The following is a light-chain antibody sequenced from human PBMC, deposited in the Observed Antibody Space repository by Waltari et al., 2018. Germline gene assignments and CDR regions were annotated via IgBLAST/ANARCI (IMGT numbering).Light chain of an antibody. V-gene: IGKV1-5*01. CDR1: QTINTW. CDR3: QQYDTYPWT. J-gene: IGKJ1*01. CDR2: DAS. Sequence: DIQMTQSPSTLSASVGARVTITCRANQTINTWLAWFQLKPGKAPNLLIYDASSLESGVPSRFSGSGSGTEFTLTISSLQPDDFAGYYCQQYDTYPWTFGQGTKV.